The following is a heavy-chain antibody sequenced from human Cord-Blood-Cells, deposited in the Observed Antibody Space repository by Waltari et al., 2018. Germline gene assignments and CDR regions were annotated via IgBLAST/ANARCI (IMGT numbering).Heavy chain of an antibody. D-gene: IGHD6-13*01. Sequence: EVQLVQSGAEVKKPGESLKISCKGSGYSFTSYWIGWVRPMAGKGLEWMGIIYPGDSDTRYSPSFQGQVTISADKSISTAYLQWSSLKASDTAMYYCARRGIAAAGTADWFDPWGQGTLVTVSS. CDR3: ARRGIAAAGTADWFDP. CDR2: IYPGDSDT. CDR1: GYSFTSYW. V-gene: IGHV5-51*03. J-gene: IGHJ5*02.